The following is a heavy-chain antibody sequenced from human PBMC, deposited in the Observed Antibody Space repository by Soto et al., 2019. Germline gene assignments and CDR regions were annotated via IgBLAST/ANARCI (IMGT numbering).Heavy chain of an antibody. CDR3: AREGRYCTNGVCLYVDY. CDR1: GYTFTSYA. J-gene: IGHJ4*02. V-gene: IGHV1-3*01. Sequence: QVQLVQSGAEVKKPGASVKVSCKASGYTFTSYAMHWVRQAPGQRLEWMGWINAGNGNTKYSQKFQGRVTITRDTSASTAYIELSSLRSEDTAVYYCAREGRYCTNGVCLYVDYWGQGTLVTVSS. D-gene: IGHD2-8*01. CDR2: INAGNGNT.